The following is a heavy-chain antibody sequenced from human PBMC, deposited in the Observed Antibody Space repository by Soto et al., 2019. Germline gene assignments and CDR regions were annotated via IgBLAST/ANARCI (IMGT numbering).Heavy chain of an antibody. J-gene: IGHJ6*02. D-gene: IGHD4-4*01. Sequence: EVQLVESGGGLVQPGGSLKLSCAASGFGFGASDLHWVRQASGIGLEWVGRISTKTHTYATAYAASMKGRFTSSRDDSKNTAYLQMNSLKTEDTAVYYCTRRSTTVGEDMDVWGQGTTVTVSS. CDR3: TRRSTTVGEDMDV. CDR2: ISTKTHTYAT. CDR1: GFGFGASD. V-gene: IGHV3-73*02.